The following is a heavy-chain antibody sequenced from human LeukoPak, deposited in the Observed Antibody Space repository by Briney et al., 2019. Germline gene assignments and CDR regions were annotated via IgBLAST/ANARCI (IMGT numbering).Heavy chain of an antibody. J-gene: IGHJ4*02. Sequence: SETLSLTCTVSGGSISSYYWSWIRQPPGKGLEWIGYIYYSGSTNYNPSLKSRVTISVDTSKNQFSLKLSSVTAADTAVYYCAGETTGEAYLDYWGQGTLVTVSS. CDR2: IYYSGST. CDR1: GGSISSYY. D-gene: IGHD3-10*01. CDR3: AGETTGEAYLDY. V-gene: IGHV4-59*01.